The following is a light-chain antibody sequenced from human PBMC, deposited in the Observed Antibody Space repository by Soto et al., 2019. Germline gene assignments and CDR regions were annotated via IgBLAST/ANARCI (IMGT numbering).Light chain of an antibody. J-gene: IGKJ2*01. CDR1: QSVNSY. CDR3: QQRSNWPRYT. V-gene: IGKV3-11*01. CDR2: DAS. Sequence: EIVLTQSPATLSLSPGERATLSCRASQSVNSYLAWYQQKPGQAPRLLIYDASNRATGIPARFSGSGSGTNFTLTISSLEPEDFAVYYCQQRSNWPRYTFGQGTKVDIK.